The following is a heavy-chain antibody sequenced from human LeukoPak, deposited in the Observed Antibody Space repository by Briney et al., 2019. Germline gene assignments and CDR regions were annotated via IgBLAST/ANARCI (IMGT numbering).Heavy chain of an antibody. CDR2: INHSGST. D-gene: IGHD6-19*01. CDR1: GGSFSGYY. V-gene: IGHV4-34*01. J-gene: IGHJ4*02. Sequence: SETLSLTCAVSGGSFSGYYWNWIRQPPGKGLEWIGEINHSGSTKYNPALKSRVTISVDTSKNQLSLRLNSVTAADTAVYYCARQVGGWYGNMGSFDSWGQGTLVAVSS. CDR3: ARQVGGWYGNMGSFDS.